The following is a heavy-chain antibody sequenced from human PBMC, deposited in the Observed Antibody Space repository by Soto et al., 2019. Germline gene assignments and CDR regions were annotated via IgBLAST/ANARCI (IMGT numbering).Heavy chain of an antibody. CDR3: ARHTPAISISDH. CDR2: IYYSGST. Sequence: SETLSLTCTVSGGSISDNDYYWSWIRQPPGKGLEWIGSIYYSGSTYYNPSLKSRVTISVDTSKNQFSLKLSSVTAADTAVYYCARHTPAISISDHWGQGTLVTVS. V-gene: IGHV4-39*01. CDR1: GGSISDNDYY. J-gene: IGHJ4*02. D-gene: IGHD2-15*01.